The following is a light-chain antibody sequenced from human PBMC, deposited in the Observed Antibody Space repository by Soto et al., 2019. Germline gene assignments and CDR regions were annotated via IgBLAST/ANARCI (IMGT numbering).Light chain of an antibody. CDR2: AAS. CDR1: QGIRND. CDR3: QKHNREPPS. V-gene: IGKV1-17*02. Sequence: DIQMTQSPSSLSASVGDRVTITCRASQGIRNDLGWYQQKPGKAPKRLIYAASSLQSGVPSRVSGSASVKGFTLIISNLQTEDFSTDAGQKHNREPPSLGQGTKVEVK. J-gene: IGKJ1*01.